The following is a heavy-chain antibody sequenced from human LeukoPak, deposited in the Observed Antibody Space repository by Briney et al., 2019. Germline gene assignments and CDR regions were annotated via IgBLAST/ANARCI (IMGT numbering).Heavy chain of an antibody. V-gene: IGHV5-51*01. CDR1: GYKFTTYW. Sequence: GESLKISCKGSGYKFTTYWIAWMRQMPGQGLEWLGIIYPRDSDARYSPSFEGQVSISVDTSIDTAYLQWSSVKASDTAMYYCARLLAAPYYINFWGQGTLVTVSS. CDR3: ARLLAAPYYINF. J-gene: IGHJ4*02. CDR2: IYPRDSDA. D-gene: IGHD6-25*01.